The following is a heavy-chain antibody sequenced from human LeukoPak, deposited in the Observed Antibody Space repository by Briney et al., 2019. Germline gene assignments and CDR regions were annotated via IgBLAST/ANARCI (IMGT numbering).Heavy chain of an antibody. CDR1: GFTFSSYW. V-gene: IGHV3-7*01. CDR3: ASTYVVVTAVHDAFHI. Sequence: SGGSLRLSCAASGFTFSSYWMSWVRQAPGKGLEWVANIKQDGSERYYVDSVKGRFTISRDNAKNSLYLQMNSLRAEDTAVYYCASTYVVVTAVHDAFHIWGQGTMVTVSS. CDR2: IKQDGSER. D-gene: IGHD2-21*02. J-gene: IGHJ3*02.